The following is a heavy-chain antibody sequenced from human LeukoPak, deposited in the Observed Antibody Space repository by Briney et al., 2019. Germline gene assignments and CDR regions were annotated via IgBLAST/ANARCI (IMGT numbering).Heavy chain of an antibody. D-gene: IGHD2-2*01. Sequence: GGSLRLSCAASGFTFSSYAMHWVRQAPGKGLEWVAVISYDGSNKYYVDSVKGRFTISRDNSKNTLYLQMNSLRAEDTAVYYCARDSHASYYFDYWGQGTLVTVSS. CDR1: GFTFSSYA. J-gene: IGHJ4*02. V-gene: IGHV3-30-3*01. CDR3: ARDSHASYYFDY. CDR2: ISYDGSNK.